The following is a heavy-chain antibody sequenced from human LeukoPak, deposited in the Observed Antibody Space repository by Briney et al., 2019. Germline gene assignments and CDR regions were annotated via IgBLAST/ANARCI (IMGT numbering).Heavy chain of an antibody. CDR1: GFTFSSYW. J-gene: IGHJ4*02. CDR2: IKSDGSDT. Sequence: GGSLRLSCAASGFTFSSYWMHWVRHAPGKGLVWVSRIKSDGSDTNYADSVKGRFTISRDNAKNTLYLQMNSLRAEDTAVYYCAVRYSARWYLFDYWGQGTLVTVSS. V-gene: IGHV3-74*01. CDR3: AVRYSARWYLFDY. D-gene: IGHD6-13*01.